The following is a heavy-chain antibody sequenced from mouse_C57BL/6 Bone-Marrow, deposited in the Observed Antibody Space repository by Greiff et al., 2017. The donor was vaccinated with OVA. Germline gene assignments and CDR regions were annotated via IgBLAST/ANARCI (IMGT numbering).Heavy chain of an antibody. J-gene: IGHJ2*01. CDR3: ARRGAFGITTVKKDY. Sequence: VQRVESGAELMKPGASVKLSCKATGYTFTGYWIEWVKQRPGHGLEWIGEILPGSGSTNYNEKFKGKATFTADTSSNTAYMQLSSLTTEDSAIYYCARRGAFGITTVKKDYWGQGTTLTVSS. CDR1: GYTFTGYW. CDR2: ILPGSGST. D-gene: IGHD1-1*01. V-gene: IGHV1-9*01.